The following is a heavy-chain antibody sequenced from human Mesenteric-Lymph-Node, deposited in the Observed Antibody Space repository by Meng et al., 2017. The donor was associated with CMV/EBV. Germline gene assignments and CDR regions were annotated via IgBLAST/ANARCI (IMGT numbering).Heavy chain of an antibody. CDR1: GDRVSANSAA. V-gene: IGHV6-1*01. J-gene: IGHJ4*02. Sequence: SQTRSLTGAISGDRVSANSAAWSWIRQSPSRGLEWLGRTYYRSKWYNDYAESVKSRITISPDTSKNQFSLHLNSVTPEDTAVYYCARGSGVLRYYDSLHCFDYWGQGTLVTVSS. CDR3: ARGSGVLRYYDSLHCFDY. CDR2: TYYRSKWYN. D-gene: IGHD3-9*01.